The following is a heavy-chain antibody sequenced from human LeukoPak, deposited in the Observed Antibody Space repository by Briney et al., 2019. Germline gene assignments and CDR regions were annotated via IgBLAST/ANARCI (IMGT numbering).Heavy chain of an antibody. J-gene: IGHJ5*02. Sequence: ASVKVSCKASGYTYTSYAMHWVRQAPGQRLEWMGWINAGNGNTKYSQKFQGRVTITRDTSASTAYMELSSLRSEDTAVYYCARANPYYDFWSGTPTNWFDPWGQGTLVTVSS. V-gene: IGHV1-3*01. CDR3: ARANPYYDFWSGTPTNWFDP. D-gene: IGHD3-3*01. CDR2: INAGNGNT. CDR1: GYTYTSYA.